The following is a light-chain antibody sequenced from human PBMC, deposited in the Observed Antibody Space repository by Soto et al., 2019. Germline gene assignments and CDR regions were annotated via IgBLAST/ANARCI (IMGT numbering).Light chain of an antibody. J-gene: IGLJ1*01. CDR2: AVS. CDR1: SSDIGSYDH. CDR3: TSSAPGRIYV. Sequence: QSALTQPASVSGSPGQSITISCSGTSSDIGSYDHVAWYQQFPGKSPKLIIYAVSDRPSGVSDRFSGSKSGISASLTISGLQTEDEADYYCTSSAPGRIYVLGSGTKV. V-gene: IGLV2-14*03.